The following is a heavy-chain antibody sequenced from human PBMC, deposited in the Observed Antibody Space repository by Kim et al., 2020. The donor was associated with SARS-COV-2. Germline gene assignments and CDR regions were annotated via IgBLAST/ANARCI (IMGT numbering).Heavy chain of an antibody. CDR3: AKDRALTMVRGVTPTYY. D-gene: IGHD3-10*01. J-gene: IGHJ6*01. Sequence: GGSLRLSCAASGFTFSSYGMHWVRQAPGKGLEWVAVISYDGSNKYYADSVKGRFTISRDNSKNTLYLQMNSLRAEDTAVYYCAKDRALTMVRGVTPTYY. V-gene: IGHV3-30*18. CDR2: ISYDGSNK. CDR1: GFTFSSYG.